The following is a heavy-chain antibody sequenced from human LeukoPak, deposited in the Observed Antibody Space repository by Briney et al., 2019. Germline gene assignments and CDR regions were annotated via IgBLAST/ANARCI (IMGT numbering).Heavy chain of an antibody. J-gene: IGHJ6*02. CDR1: GFTVSSNY. D-gene: IGHD3-10*01. CDR3: ARPTAGGSGLVPDV. Sequence: PGGSLRLSCEASGFTVSSNYMGWVRQAPGKGLQWVSIIYGPDDTQYADSVRGRFTISRDKSKNMMYLQMDSLRADDTAVYYCARPTAGGSGLVPDVWGQGTTVTVSS. CDR2: IYGPDDT. V-gene: IGHV3-53*01.